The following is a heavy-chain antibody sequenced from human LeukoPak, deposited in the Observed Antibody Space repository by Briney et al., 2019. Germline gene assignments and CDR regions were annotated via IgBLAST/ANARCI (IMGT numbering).Heavy chain of an antibody. CDR1: EFAFSGYS. CDR2: ISPSGTST. Sequence: PGGSLRLSCAASEFAFSGYSMNWVRQAPGKGLEWVSSISPSGTSTYYADSVEGRFSISRDNTKSSLYLQMNSLGADDTAVYFCSRAEYSASTRKHSFDRWGQGTLVTVSS. V-gene: IGHV3-21*01. D-gene: IGHD5-12*01. CDR3: SRAEYSASTRKHSFDR. J-gene: IGHJ5*02.